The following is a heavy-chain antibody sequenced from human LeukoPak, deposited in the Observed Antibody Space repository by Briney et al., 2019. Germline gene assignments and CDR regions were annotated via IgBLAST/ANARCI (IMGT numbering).Heavy chain of an antibody. Sequence: GGSLRLSCVASVYTFSSYGMHWVRQAPAKGREWVADIWYDGSVQYYADSVKGRFTISRDNSKNTLHLQMNSLRAEDTAVYYCARVAGLRRPMDVWGQGTTVTVAS. CDR3: ARVAGLRRPMDV. D-gene: IGHD2-15*01. CDR2: IWYDGSVQ. J-gene: IGHJ6*02. V-gene: IGHV3-33*01. CDR1: VYTFSSYG.